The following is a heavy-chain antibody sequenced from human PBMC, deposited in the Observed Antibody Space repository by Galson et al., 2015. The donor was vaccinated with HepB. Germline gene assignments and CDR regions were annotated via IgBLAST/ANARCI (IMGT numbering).Heavy chain of an antibody. Sequence: LSLTCTVSGGSISSSSHYWGWIRQSPGKGLEWIGRIYYGGSTLYNPSLRSRVTISVDPSKNQFSLELKSITAADTAVYYCARPRYCSSATCTAAFDYWGQGTLVTVSS. CDR3: ARPRYCSSATCTAAFDY. V-gene: IGHV4-39*01. D-gene: IGHD2-2*01. CDR2: IYYGGST. CDR1: GGSISSSSHY. J-gene: IGHJ4*02.